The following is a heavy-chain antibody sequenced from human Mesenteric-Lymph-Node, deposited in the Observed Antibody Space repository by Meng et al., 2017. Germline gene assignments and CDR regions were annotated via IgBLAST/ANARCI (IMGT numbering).Heavy chain of an antibody. CDR1: GFTFSSYA. CDR3: ARDQYYYDSSGYYPAFDI. D-gene: IGHD3-22*01. V-gene: IGHV3-30*04. J-gene: IGHJ3*02. CDR2: ISYDGSNK. Sequence: GESLKISCAASGFTFSSYAMHWVRQAPGKGLEWVAVISYDGSNKYYADSVKGRFTISRDNSKNTLYLQMNSLRAEDTAVYYCARDQYYYDSSGYYPAFDIWGQGTMVTVSS.